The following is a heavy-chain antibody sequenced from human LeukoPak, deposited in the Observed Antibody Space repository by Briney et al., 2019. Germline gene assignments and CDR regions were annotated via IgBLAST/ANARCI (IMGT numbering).Heavy chain of an antibody. V-gene: IGHV4-34*01. CDR3: ARRAGWSLHYFDF. CDR1: GGSFSGYY. D-gene: IGHD6-19*01. J-gene: IGHJ4*02. CDR2: INHSGST. Sequence: SETLSLTCGVYGGSFSGYYWSWIRQPPGQGLEWIGEINHSGSTYDNPSLKSRVTISVDTFKNHFSLKLTSVTAADTAIYYCARRAGWSLHYFDFWGQGTLVTVSS.